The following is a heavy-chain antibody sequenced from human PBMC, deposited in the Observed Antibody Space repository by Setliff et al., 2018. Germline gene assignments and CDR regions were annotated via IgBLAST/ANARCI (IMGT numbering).Heavy chain of an antibody. CDR2: TYYSGNT. CDR1: GASVSGNSYY. D-gene: IGHD3-22*01. J-gene: IGHJ4*02. Sequence: PSETLSPTCTVSGASVSGNSYYWGWIRQPPGKGLEWIASTYYSGNTYYNPSLKSRVTISVDTSKNQFSLKLTSVTAADTAVYYCARAPRYFDPTGSYFDFWGQGTLVTVSS. CDR3: ARAPRYFDPTGSYFDF. V-gene: IGHV4-39*07.